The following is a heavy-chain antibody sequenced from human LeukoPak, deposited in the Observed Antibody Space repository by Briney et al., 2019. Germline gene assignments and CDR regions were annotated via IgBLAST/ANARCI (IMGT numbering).Heavy chain of an antibody. CDR3: ARGTDRVAFDI. CDR1: GYTFTGYD. Sequence: ASVKVSCKASGYTFTGYDINWVRQATGQGLEWMGWMNPNSGNTGYAQKFQGRVTITRNTSISTAYMELSSLRSEDTAVYYCARGTDRVAFDIWGQGTMVTVSS. J-gene: IGHJ3*02. V-gene: IGHV1-8*03. CDR2: MNPNSGNT. D-gene: IGHD3-22*01.